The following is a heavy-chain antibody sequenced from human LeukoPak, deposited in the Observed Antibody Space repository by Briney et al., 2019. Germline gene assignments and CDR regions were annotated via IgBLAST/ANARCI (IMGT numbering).Heavy chain of an antibody. CDR2: ISSSSSTI. Sequence: PGGSLRLSCAASGFVFGSYTMNWVRQAPGKGLEWVSYISSSSSTIYYADSVKGRFTISRDNAKNSLYLQMNSLRAEDTAVYYCARDGGGRVLWFGEVYDAFDIWGQGTMVTVSS. D-gene: IGHD3-10*01. J-gene: IGHJ3*02. V-gene: IGHV3-48*01. CDR1: GFVFGSYT. CDR3: ARDGGGRVLWFGEVYDAFDI.